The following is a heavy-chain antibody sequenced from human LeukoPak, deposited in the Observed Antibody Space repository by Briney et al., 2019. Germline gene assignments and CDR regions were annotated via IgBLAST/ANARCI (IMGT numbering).Heavy chain of an antibody. Sequence: PGGSLRLSCAASGFTFSTYGMHWVRQAPGKGLEWVSFIRYVGINKYYADSVKGRFTISRDNAKNTLYLQMNSLRAEDTAVYYCARGDTAMVLGDHQDYWGQGTLVTVSS. CDR2: IRYVGINK. J-gene: IGHJ4*02. CDR1: GFTFSTYG. V-gene: IGHV3-30*02. D-gene: IGHD5-18*01. CDR3: ARGDTAMVLGDHQDY.